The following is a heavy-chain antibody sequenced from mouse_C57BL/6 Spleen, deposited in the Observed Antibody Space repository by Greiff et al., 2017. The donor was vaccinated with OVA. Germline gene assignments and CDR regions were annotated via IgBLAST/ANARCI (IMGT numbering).Heavy chain of an antibody. V-gene: IGHV5-4*01. CDR3: ARDEDDGYYGDYFDY. D-gene: IGHD2-3*01. CDR2: ISDGGSYT. J-gene: IGHJ2*01. CDR1: GFTFSSYA. Sequence: EVKLVESGGGLVKPGGSLKLSCAASGFTFSSYAMSWVRQTPEKRLEWVATISDGGSYTYYPDNVKGRFTISRDNAKNNLYLQMSHLKSEDTAMYYCARDEDDGYYGDYFDYWGQGTTLTVSS.